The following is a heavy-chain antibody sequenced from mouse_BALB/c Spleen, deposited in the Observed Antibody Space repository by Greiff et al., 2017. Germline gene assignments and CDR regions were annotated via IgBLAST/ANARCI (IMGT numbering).Heavy chain of an antibody. J-gene: IGHJ2*01. D-gene: IGHD2-4*01. V-gene: IGHV3-8*02. CDR1: GDSITSGY. CDR3: ARCGDYDVYFDY. CDR2: ISYSGST. Sequence: EVQRVESGPSLVKPSQTLSLTCSVTGDSITSGYWNWIRKFPGKKLEYMGYISYSGSTYYNPSLKSRISITRDTSKNQYYLQLNSVTTEDTATYYCARCGDYDVYFDYWGQGTTLTVSS.